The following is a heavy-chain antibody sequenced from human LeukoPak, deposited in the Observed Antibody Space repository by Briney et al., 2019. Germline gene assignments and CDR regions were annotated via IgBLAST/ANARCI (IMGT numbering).Heavy chain of an antibody. Sequence: GGSLRLSCAASGFTFSNFWMHWVRQAPGKGLVWVALIYGDGSFTRYADSVKGRFTISRDNAKNTVYLQMNSLRVEDTAVYYCARAGSLWFGESKFDYWGQGTLVTVSS. CDR3: ARAGSLWFGESKFDY. D-gene: IGHD3-10*01. CDR1: GFTFSNFW. J-gene: IGHJ4*02. V-gene: IGHV3-74*01. CDR2: IYGDGSFT.